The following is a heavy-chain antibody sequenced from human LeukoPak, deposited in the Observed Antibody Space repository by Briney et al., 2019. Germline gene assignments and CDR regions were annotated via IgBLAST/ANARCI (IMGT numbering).Heavy chain of an antibody. V-gene: IGHV4-39*07. J-gene: IGHJ4*02. CDR1: GGSISSSSYY. D-gene: IGHD3-10*01. Sequence: PSETLSLTCTVSGGSISSSSYYWGWIRQPPGKGLEWIGSIYYSGSTYYNPSLKSRVTISVDTSKNQFSLKLSSVTAADTAVYYCARGPGSDSRWGDFDYWGQGTLVTVSS. CDR2: IYYSGST. CDR3: ARGPGSDSRWGDFDY.